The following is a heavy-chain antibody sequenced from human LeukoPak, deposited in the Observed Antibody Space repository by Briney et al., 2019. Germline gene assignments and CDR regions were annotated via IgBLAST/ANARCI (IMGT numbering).Heavy chain of an antibody. J-gene: IGHJ3*02. Sequence: SETLSLTCTVSGGSISSYYWSWIRQPPGKGLEWIGYIYYSGSTNYNPSLKSRVTISVDTSKNQFSLKLSSVTAADTAVYYCARSVHGSGNMNAFDIWGQGTMVTVSS. D-gene: IGHD3-10*01. CDR2: IYYSGST. CDR3: ARSVHGSGNMNAFDI. CDR1: GGSISSYY. V-gene: IGHV4-59*01.